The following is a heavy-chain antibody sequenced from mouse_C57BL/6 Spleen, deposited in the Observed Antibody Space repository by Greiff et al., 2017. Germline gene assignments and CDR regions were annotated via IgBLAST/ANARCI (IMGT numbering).Heavy chain of an antibody. V-gene: IGHV14-4*01. D-gene: IGHD2-3*01. Sequence: VQLQQSGAELVRPGASVKLSCTASGFNIKDDYMHWVKQRPEQGLEWIGWIDPENGDTEYASKFQGKATITADTSSNTAYLQLSSLSAEDTAVYYCIDGFYFDYWGQGTTLTVSS. CDR1: GFNIKDDY. J-gene: IGHJ2*01. CDR3: IDGFYFDY. CDR2: IDPENGDT.